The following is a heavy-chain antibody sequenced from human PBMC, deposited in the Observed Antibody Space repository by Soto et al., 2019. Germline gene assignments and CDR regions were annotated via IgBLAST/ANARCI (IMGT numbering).Heavy chain of an antibody. J-gene: IGHJ4*02. D-gene: IGHD2-15*01. CDR3: ARDPPYCSGGSCYHIFDY. CDR2: IYSGGST. V-gene: IGHV3-66*01. CDR1: GFTVSSNY. Sequence: GGSLRLSCAASGFTVSSNYMSWVRQAPGKGLEWVSVIYSGGSTYYADSVKGRFTISRDNSKNTLYLQMNSLRAEDTAVYYCARDPPYCSGGSCYHIFDYWGQGTLVTVSS.